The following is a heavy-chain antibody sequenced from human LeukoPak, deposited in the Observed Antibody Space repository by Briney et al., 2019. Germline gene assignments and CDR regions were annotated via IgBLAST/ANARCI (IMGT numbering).Heavy chain of an antibody. CDR2: IKQDGSEK. CDR3: ARDRSPWSYDFDY. J-gene: IGHJ4*02. CDR1: GFTFSSYW. Sequence: GGSLRLSCAASGFTFSSYWMSWVRQAPGKGLEWVANIKQDGSEKYYVDSVKGRFTTSRDNAKNSLHLQMNSLRAEDTAVYYCARDRSPWSYDFDYWGQGTLVTVSS. V-gene: IGHV3-7*01. D-gene: IGHD3-10*01.